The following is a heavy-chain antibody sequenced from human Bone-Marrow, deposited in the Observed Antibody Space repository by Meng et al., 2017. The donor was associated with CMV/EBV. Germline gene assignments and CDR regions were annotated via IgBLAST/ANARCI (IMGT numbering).Heavy chain of an antibody. CDR3: AKLTERGYCRGGSCYSQPLYYFDY. Sequence: GESLKISCAASGFTFSSYAMSWVRQAPGKGLEWVSAISGSGGSTYYADSVKGRFTISRDNSKNTLYLQMNSLRAEDTAVYYCAKLTERGYCRGGSCYSQPLYYFDYWGQGTRVTFSS. D-gene: IGHD2-15*01. CDR1: GFTFSSYA. V-gene: IGHV3-23*01. CDR2: ISGSGGST. J-gene: IGHJ4*02.